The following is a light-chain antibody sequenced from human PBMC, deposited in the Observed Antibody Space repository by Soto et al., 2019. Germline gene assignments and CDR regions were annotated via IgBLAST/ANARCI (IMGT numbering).Light chain of an antibody. V-gene: IGLV1-40*01. J-gene: IGLJ2*01. Sequence: QSVLTQPPSVSGAPGQRVTISCTGSSSNIGAGYDVHWYQQLPGTAPKLLIYGNSNRPSGVPDRFSGSKSGTSASLAITGLQAEDEADYYCQSYDSSRSGSRVFGGGTKLPS. CDR2: GNS. CDR3: QSYDSSRSGSRV. CDR1: SSNIGAGYD.